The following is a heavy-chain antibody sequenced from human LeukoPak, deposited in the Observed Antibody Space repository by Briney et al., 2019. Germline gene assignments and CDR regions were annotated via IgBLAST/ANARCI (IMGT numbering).Heavy chain of an antibody. V-gene: IGHV3-30*18. CDR1: GFTFSSYG. J-gene: IGHJ4*02. Sequence: GGSLRLSCAASGFTFSSYGMHWVRQAPGKGLEWVAVISYDGSNKYYADSVKGRFTISRDNSKNTLYLQLNSLRAEDTAVYYCAKDRGFDYWGQGTLVSVSS. CDR3: AKDRGFDY. CDR2: ISYDGSNK.